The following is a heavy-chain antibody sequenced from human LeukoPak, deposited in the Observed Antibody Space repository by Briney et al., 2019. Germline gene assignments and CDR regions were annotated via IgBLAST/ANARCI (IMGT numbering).Heavy chain of an antibody. V-gene: IGHV3-33*01. D-gene: IGHD1-26*01. CDR3: ARDLSDGWEVLGGYDY. CDR2: IWYDGSNK. CDR1: GFTFSSYG. Sequence: ARSLRLSCAASGFTFSSYGMHWVRQAPGKGLEWVAVIWYDGSNKYYADSVKGRFTISRDNSKNTLYLQMNSLRAEDRAVYYCARDLSDGWEVLGGYDYWGQGTLVTASS. J-gene: IGHJ4*02.